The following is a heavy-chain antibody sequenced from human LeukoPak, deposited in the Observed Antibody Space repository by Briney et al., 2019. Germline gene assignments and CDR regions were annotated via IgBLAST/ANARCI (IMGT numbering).Heavy chain of an antibody. CDR1: GYSFTSYG. Sequence: ASVKVSCKASGYSFTSYGISWVRQAPGQGLEWMGWISAYNGNTNYAQRLQGRVTMTIDTSTSTAYMELRSLTSDDTAVYYCARDLAYCGGDCYSPFDYWGQGTLVTVSS. CDR3: ARDLAYCGGDCYSPFDY. V-gene: IGHV1-18*01. J-gene: IGHJ4*02. CDR2: ISAYNGNT. D-gene: IGHD2-21*02.